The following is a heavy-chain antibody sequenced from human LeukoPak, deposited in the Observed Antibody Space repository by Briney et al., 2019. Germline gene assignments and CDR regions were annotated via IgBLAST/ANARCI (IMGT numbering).Heavy chain of an antibody. CDR1: GGSISSYY. V-gene: IGHV4-59*08. CDR2: IYYSGST. CDR3: ARTIQYDFWSGYYNYYYFDY. Sequence: PSETLSLTCTVSGGSISSYYWSWIRQPPGNRLEWIGYIYYSGSTNYNPSLKSRVTISVDTSKNQFSLKLSSVTAADTAVYYCARTIQYDFWSGYYNYYYFDYWGQGTLVTVSS. D-gene: IGHD3-3*01. J-gene: IGHJ4*02.